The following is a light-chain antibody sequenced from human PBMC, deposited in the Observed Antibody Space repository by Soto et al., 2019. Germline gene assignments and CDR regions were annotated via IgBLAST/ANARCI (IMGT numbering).Light chain of an antibody. CDR2: ANT. J-gene: IGLJ2*01. CDR3: QSYDSSLNVVI. Sequence: QSVLTQPPSVSGAPGQRVTISCTGSSSTIGARYDVHWYQQLPGTAPKLLIYANTNRPSGVPDRFSGSKSGTSASLAITGLQAEDEGDYYCQSYDSSLNVVIFGGGTKLTVL. CDR1: SSTIGARYD. V-gene: IGLV1-40*01.